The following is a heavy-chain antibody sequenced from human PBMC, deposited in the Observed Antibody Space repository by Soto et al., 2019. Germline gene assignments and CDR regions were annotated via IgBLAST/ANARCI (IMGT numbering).Heavy chain of an antibody. D-gene: IGHD2-8*01. CDR3: ARGGGYCTNGVCYSVGWFDP. CDR1: GCSLSSSIYY. J-gene: IGHJ5*02. CDR2: IYHSGST. V-gene: IGHV4-39*07. Sequence: SETRSLTCTVSGCSLSSSIYYLGWIRQPPGKGLEWIGYIYHSGSTYYNPSLKSRVTISVDRSKNQFSLKLSSVTAADTAVYYCARGGGYCTNGVCYSVGWFDPWGQGTLVTLSA.